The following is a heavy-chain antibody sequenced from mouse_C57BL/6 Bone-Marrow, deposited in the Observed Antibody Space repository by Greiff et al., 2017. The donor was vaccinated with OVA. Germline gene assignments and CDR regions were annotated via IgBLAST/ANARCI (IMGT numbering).Heavy chain of an antibody. CDR2: INPDSSTI. V-gene: IGHV4-1*01. CDR3: SRPAYDYDGAMDY. D-gene: IGHD2-4*01. Sequence: EVKLLESGGGLVQPGGSLKLSCAASGIDFSRYWMSWVRRAPGKGLEWIGEINPDSSTINYAPSLKDKFILSRDNANNTLYLQMSKVRSEDTALYYGSRPAYDYDGAMDYWGQGTSVTVSS. CDR1: GIDFSRYW. J-gene: IGHJ4*01.